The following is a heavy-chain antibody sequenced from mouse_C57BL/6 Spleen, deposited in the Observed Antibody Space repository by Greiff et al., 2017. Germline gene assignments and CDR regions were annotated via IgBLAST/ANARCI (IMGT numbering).Heavy chain of an antibody. Sequence: EVKLVESGGGLVKPGGSLKLSCAASGFTFSDYGMHWVRQAPEKGLEWVAYISSGSSTIYYADTVKGRFTISRDNAKNTLFLQMTSLRSEDTAMYYCARGQLGLRPYAMDYWGQGTSVTVSS. J-gene: IGHJ4*01. V-gene: IGHV5-17*01. CDR3: ARGQLGLRPYAMDY. D-gene: IGHD3-2*01. CDR1: GFTFSDYG. CDR2: ISSGSSTI.